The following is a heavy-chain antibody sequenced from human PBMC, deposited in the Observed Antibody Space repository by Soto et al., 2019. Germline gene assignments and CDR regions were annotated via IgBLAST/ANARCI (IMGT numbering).Heavy chain of an antibody. J-gene: IGHJ3*02. D-gene: IGHD3-22*01. CDR1: GFTFGDYA. V-gene: IGHV3-49*03. CDR3: TRDLWLSGYYYDSSGYYPYAFDI. CDR2: IRSKAYGGTT. Sequence: GGSLRLSCTASGFTFGDYAMSWFRQAPGKGMEWVGFIRSKAYGGTTEYAASVKGRFTISRDDSKSIAYLQMNSLKTEDTAVYYCTRDLWLSGYYYDSSGYYPYAFDIWGQGTMVTVSS.